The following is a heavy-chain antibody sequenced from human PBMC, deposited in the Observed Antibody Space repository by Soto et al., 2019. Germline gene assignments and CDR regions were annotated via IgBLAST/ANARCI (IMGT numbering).Heavy chain of an antibody. V-gene: IGHV3-15*01. D-gene: IGHD3-3*01. Sequence: PGGCLRLSCAASGFTFSDAWMSWVSQAPGKGLDWVGRIKSKSDGGTTEYAAPVRGRFTISRDDSKNTLYLQMNTLKTEDTAGDYGTTDLWRIAGVVGFTGYFNPWGQGT. CDR1: GFTFSDAW. J-gene: IGHJ5*02. CDR2: IKSKSDGGTT. CDR3: TTDLWRIAGVVGFTGYFNP.